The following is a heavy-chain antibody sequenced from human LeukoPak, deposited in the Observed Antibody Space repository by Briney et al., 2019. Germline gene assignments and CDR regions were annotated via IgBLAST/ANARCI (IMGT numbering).Heavy chain of an antibody. CDR1: GYTFTGYY. CDR3: ARAIGIAPYYYYYYMDV. V-gene: IGHV1-2*06. J-gene: IGHJ6*03. CDR2: INPNSGGT. D-gene: IGHD6-13*01. Sequence: ASVKVSCKASGYTFTGYYMRWVRQAPGQGLEWMGRINPNSGGTNYAQKFQGRVTMTRDTSISTAYMELSRLRSDDTAVYYCARAIGIAPYYYYYYMDVWGKGTTVTVSS.